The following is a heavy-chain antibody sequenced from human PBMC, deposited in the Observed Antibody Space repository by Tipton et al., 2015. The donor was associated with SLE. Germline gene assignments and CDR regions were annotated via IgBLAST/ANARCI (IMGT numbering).Heavy chain of an antibody. CDR3: ARRGYKTWYFDL. CDR1: GASFSSETYL. J-gene: IGHJ2*01. D-gene: IGHD5-24*01. Sequence: TLSLTCTVSGASFSSETYLWGWIRQPPGKGLEWIGDIYYTGSTNYNPSLKGRVTISVATSRNQFSLKLRSVTAADTAVYYCARRGYKTWYFDLWGRGALVTVSS. CDR2: IYYTGST. V-gene: IGHV4-61*01.